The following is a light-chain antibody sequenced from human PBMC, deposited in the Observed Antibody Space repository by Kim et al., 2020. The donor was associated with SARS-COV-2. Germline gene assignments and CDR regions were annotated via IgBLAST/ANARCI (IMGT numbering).Light chain of an antibody. V-gene: IGLV2-14*03. CDR3: SSYTSSSTAV. CDR2: DLR. J-gene: IGLJ7*01. CDR1: SSDVDYSY. Sequence: PGQSITISCSEPSSDVDYSYDSWYQQHPGKAPKLIIYDLRNRPSGVSNRFSGSKSGNTASLTISGLHTEDEADYYCSSYTSSSTAVFGGGTQLTVL.